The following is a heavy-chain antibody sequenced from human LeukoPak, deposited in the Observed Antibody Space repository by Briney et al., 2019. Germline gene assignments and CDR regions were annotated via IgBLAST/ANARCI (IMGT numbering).Heavy chain of an antibody. D-gene: IGHD2-15*01. Sequence: ASVKVSCKASGYTFTSYYMHWVRQAPGQGLEWMGIINPSGGSSSYAQKFQGRVTMTRDMSTSTVYMELSSLRSEDTAVYYCARGDCSGGSCYSGERHRYAFDIWGQGTMVTVSS. J-gene: IGHJ3*02. V-gene: IGHV1-46*01. CDR2: INPSGGSS. CDR3: ARGDCSGGSCYSGERHRYAFDI. CDR1: GYTFTSYY.